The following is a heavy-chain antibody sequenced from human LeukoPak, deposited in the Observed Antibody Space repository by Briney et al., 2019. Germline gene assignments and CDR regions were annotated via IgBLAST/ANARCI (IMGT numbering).Heavy chain of an antibody. V-gene: IGHV4-59*01. CDR1: GGSISGSY. J-gene: IGHJ4*02. CDR3: ARGNYYGSGRFGY. Sequence: PSETLSLTCTVSGGSISGSYWTWIRQPPGKTLEWIGHSFYGGSTNYNPSLKSRLTISVDTSKNQFSLKVISVTAADTAVYYCARGNYYGSGRFGYWGRGTLVTVSS. D-gene: IGHD3-10*01. CDR2: SFYGGST.